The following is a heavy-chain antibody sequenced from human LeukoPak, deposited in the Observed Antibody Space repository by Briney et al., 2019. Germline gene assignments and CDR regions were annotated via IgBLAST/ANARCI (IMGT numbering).Heavy chain of an antibody. CDR3: ARVDTAMGPDY. CDR2: INPSGGST. Sequence: AASVKVSCKASGYTFTIYYMHWARQAPGQGLEWMGIINPSGGSTSYAQKFQGRVTMTRDTSTSTDYMELSSLRSEDTAVYYCARVDTAMGPDYWGQGTLVTVSS. V-gene: IGHV1-46*01. D-gene: IGHD5-18*01. J-gene: IGHJ4*02. CDR1: GYTFTIYY.